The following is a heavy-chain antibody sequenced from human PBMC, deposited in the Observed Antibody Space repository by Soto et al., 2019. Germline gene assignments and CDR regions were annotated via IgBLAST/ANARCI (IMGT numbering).Heavy chain of an antibody. CDR1: GYTFTSSY. CDR2: INPNGGST. V-gene: IGHV1-46*03. CDR3: ARSLMEGDY. Sequence: QVQLVQSGAEVKRPGASVKLSCKASGYTFTSSYIHWVRQAPGQGLEWMVIINPNGGSTNYAQKFQGRVTMTRDTSTTTVYMELSSLTSEDTAVYYCARSLMEGDYWGQGTLVTVSS. J-gene: IGHJ4*02. D-gene: IGHD1-1*01.